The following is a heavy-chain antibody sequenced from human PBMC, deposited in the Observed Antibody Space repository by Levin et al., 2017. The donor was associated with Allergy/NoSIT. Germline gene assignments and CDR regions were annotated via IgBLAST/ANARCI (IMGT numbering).Heavy chain of an antibody. V-gene: IGHV3-48*02. CDR2: ISSSRKTI. J-gene: IGHJ4*02. D-gene: IGHD3-22*01. CDR3: ARGYYYDGPAYFDY. Sequence: EASVKVSCAASEFTFSSYSMNWVRQAPGKRLEWVSYISSSRKTIYYADSVKGRFTISRDNAKNSLYLQMNSLRDEDTAVYYCARGYYYDGPAYFDYWGQGTLVTVSS. CDR1: EFTFSSYS.